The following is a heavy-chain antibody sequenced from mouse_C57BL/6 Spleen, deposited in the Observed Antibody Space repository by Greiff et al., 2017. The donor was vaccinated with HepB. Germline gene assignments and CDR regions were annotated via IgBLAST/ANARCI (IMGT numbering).Heavy chain of an antibody. CDR2: IYPGDGDT. CDR1: GYAFSSSW. D-gene: IGHD1-1*01. Sequence: QVQLKESGPELVKPGASVKISCKASGYAFSSSWMNWVKQRPGKGLEWIGRIYPGDGDTNYNGKFKGKATLTADKSSSTAYMQLSSLTSEDSAVYFCASAYGRRDYFDYWGQGTTLTVSS. J-gene: IGHJ2*01. CDR3: ASAYGRRDYFDY. V-gene: IGHV1-82*01.